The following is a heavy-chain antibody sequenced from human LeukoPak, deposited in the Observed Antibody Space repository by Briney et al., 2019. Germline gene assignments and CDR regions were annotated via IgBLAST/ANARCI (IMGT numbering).Heavy chain of an antibody. CDR3: ARDDSSGWYENAFDI. J-gene: IGHJ3*02. Sequence: VASVKVSCKASGYTFTSYGISWVRQAPGQGLEWMGWISAYNGNTNYAQKLQGRVTMTTDTSTSTAYMELRSLRSDDTAVYYCARDDSSGWYENAFDIWGQGTMVTVSS. V-gene: IGHV1-18*01. CDR1: GYTFTSYG. CDR2: ISAYNGNT. D-gene: IGHD6-19*01.